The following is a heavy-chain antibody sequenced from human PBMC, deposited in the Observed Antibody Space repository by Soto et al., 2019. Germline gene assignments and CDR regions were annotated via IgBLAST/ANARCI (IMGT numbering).Heavy chain of an antibody. J-gene: IGHJ3*02. Sequence: QVQLQQWGAGLLKPSETLSLTCAVYGGSFSGYYWSWIRQPPGKGLEWIGEINHSGSTNYNPSLKSRVTISVDTSKNQFSPKLSSVTAADTAVYYCARQYCSGGSCYSRYAFDIWGQGTMVTVSS. CDR3: ARQYCSGGSCYSRYAFDI. V-gene: IGHV4-34*01. CDR1: GGSFSGYY. D-gene: IGHD2-15*01. CDR2: INHSGST.